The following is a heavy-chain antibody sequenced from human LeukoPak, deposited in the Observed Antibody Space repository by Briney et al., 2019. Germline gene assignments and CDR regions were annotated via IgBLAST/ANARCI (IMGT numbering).Heavy chain of an antibody. CDR3: ARASYDSSGYGAFDI. Sequence: GGSLRLSCAATGFTFSSYGMHWVRQAPGKGLEWVAVIWYDGSNKYYADSVKGRFTISRDNSKNTLYLQMNSLRAEDTAVYYCARASYDSSGYGAFDIWGQGTMVTVSS. D-gene: IGHD3-22*01. CDR2: IWYDGSNK. CDR1: GFTFSSYG. J-gene: IGHJ3*02. V-gene: IGHV3-33*01.